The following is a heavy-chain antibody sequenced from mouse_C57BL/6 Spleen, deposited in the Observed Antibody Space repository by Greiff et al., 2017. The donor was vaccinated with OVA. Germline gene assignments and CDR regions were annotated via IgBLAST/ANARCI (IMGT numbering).Heavy chain of an antibody. CDR3: ARNYDYFEV. Sequence: EVKVVESGGGLVKPGGSRKLSCAASGFTFSSYAMSWVRQTPEKRLEWVATISDGGSYTYYPANVKGRFTISRDNAKNNLYLQMSHLKSEDTAMYYCARNYDYFEVWGTGTTVTVSS. CDR1: GFTFSSYA. V-gene: IGHV5-4*03. D-gene: IGHD2-4*01. J-gene: IGHJ1*03. CDR2: ISDGGSYT.